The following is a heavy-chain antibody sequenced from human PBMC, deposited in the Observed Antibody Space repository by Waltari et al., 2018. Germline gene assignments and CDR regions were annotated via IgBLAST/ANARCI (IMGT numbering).Heavy chain of an antibody. V-gene: IGHV4-34*01. CDR1: GGSFPGYF. Sequence: VVLKQWGAGVVESSETLSLTCAVYGGSFPGYFWGWIRQSPGKGLEWIGEINHSGNNDYNPSLKSRAFISVDTSKNQFSLMLSSVTAADTALYYCARSICRGETCSRYFDSWGQGTLVTVSS. J-gene: IGHJ5*01. CDR3: ARSICRGETCSRYFDS. D-gene: IGHD2-15*01. CDR2: INHSGNN.